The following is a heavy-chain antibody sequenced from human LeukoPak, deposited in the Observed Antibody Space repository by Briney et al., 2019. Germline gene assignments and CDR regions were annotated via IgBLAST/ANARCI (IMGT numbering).Heavy chain of an antibody. CDR1: GHTFTVYY. V-gene: IGHV1-2*02. CDR3: AREGELGLND. D-gene: IGHD7-27*01. CDR2: ITLNSGDT. Sequence: GASVKVSCKASGHTFTVYYIQWVRQAPGQGLEWMGWITLNSGDTKYAQKFQGRVTMTSDTSITTAYMELSRLKFDDTAMYYCAREGELGLNDWGQGTLVTVSS. J-gene: IGHJ4*02.